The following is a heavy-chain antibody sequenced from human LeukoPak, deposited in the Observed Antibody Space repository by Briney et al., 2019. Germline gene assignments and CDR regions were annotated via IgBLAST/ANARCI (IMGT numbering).Heavy chain of an antibody. CDR2: IYHSGST. Sequence: SGTLARTCAVSGGCMNISNWWSWVHQPPGKGLEWIGEIYHSGSTNYNPSLKSRVTTSVDKSKNQFSLKLSSVTAADTAVYYCARDYDILTGEEDAFDIWGQGTMVTVSS. V-gene: IGHV4-4*02. J-gene: IGHJ3*02. CDR3: ARDYDILTGEEDAFDI. CDR1: GGCMNISNW. D-gene: IGHD3-9*01.